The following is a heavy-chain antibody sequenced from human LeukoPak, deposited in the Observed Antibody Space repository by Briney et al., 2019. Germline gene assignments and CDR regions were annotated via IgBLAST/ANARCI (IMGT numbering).Heavy chain of an antibody. Sequence: ASVKVSCKASGYTFTGYYMHWVRQAPGQGLEWMGWINPNSGGTNYAQRFQGRVTMTRDTSISTAYMELSRLRSDDTAVYYCARASYYYDSSGYSDLKNYYYYMDVWGKGTTVTVSS. V-gene: IGHV1-2*02. CDR3: ARASYYYDSSGYSDLKNYYYYMDV. CDR2: INPNSGGT. D-gene: IGHD3-22*01. CDR1: GYTFTGYY. J-gene: IGHJ6*03.